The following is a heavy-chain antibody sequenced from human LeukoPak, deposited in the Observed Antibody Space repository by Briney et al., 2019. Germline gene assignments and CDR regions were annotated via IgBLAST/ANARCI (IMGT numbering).Heavy chain of an antibody. J-gene: IGHJ4*02. Sequence: PGGSLRLSCEASEFTLSNYWMSWVRQAPGKGLEWVANIEQDGVAKYYVDSVKGRFTISRDNAKNSLFLQMNSLRAEDTAVYYCARESLWAFDYWGQGTLVTVSS. CDR3: ARESLWAFDY. CDR1: EFTLSNYW. V-gene: IGHV3-7*01. CDR2: IEQDGVAK. D-gene: IGHD2-21*01.